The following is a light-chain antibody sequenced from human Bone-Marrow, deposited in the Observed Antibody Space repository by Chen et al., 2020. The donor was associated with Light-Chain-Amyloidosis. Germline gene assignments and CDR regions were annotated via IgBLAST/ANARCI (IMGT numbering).Light chain of an antibody. CDR1: NIGSTS. CDR3: QVWDSSSDRPV. V-gene: IGLV3-21*02. J-gene: IGLJ3*02. CDR2: DDS. Sequence: SYVLTQPSSVSVAPGQTATIACGGNNIGSTSVHWYQQTPGQAPLLVVYDDSDRPSGIPERLSGANSGNTATLNISRVEAGDEADYCCQVWDSSSDRPVFGGGTKLTVL.